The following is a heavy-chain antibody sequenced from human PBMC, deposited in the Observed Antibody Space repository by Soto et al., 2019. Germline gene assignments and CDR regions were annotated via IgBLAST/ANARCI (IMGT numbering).Heavy chain of an antibody. J-gene: IGHJ4*02. V-gene: IGHV4-39*01. CDR1: GGSISSSSYY. Sequence: QLLESGPGLVKPSETLSLTCTVSGGSISSSSYYWGWIRQPPGKGLEWIGSIYYSGSTYYNPSLKSRVTISVDTSKNQFSLKLSSVTAADTAVYYCATSGYYYYFDYWGQGTLVTVSS. CDR2: IYYSGST. D-gene: IGHD3-22*01. CDR3: ATSGYYYYFDY.